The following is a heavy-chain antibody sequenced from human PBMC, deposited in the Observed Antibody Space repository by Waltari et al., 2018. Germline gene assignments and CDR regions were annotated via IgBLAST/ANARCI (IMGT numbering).Heavy chain of an antibody. CDR2: MYYSGAT. V-gene: IGHV4-39*01. Sequence: QLQLQESGPGLVNPSETLSPHCTSSGGSLSSSHNWAWVRQAPGKGLEWVGTMYYSGATSNNPSLDSRLSMSIDTSKNLFSLKLSSVTATDTAVYFCVRPGSTVTPRAFDIWGQGIKVTVSS. D-gene: IGHD4-17*01. CDR1: GGSLSSSHN. CDR3: VRPGSTVTPRAFDI. J-gene: IGHJ3*02.